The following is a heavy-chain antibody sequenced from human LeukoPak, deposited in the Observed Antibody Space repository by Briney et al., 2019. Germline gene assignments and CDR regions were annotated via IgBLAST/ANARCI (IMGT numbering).Heavy chain of an antibody. CDR1: GDSISSTSYY. V-gene: IGHV4-39*07. CDR2: IYHSGST. J-gene: IGHJ4*02. D-gene: IGHD4/OR15-4a*01. CDR3: ATISIYGGVYYFDY. Sequence: SETLSLTCTVSGDSISSTSYYWDWIRQPPGKGLEWIGSIYHSGSTYYNPSLKSRVTISVDTSKNQFSLKLSSVTAADTAVYYCATISIYGGVYYFDYWGQGTLVTVSS.